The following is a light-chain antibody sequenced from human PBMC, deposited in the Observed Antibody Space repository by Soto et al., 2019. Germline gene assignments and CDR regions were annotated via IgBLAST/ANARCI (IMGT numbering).Light chain of an antibody. CDR1: QNVLYRSNSKNY. CDR2: WAS. CDR3: QQYYSTPFT. J-gene: IGKJ3*01. Sequence: DIVMTQSPDSLAVSLGERATINRKSSQNVLYRSNSKNYLPWCKQKPGQPPKLLIYWASTRESGVPDRFSGGGSVTDFTLTITSLQAEDVALYFCQQYYSTPFTFGPGTKVDIK. V-gene: IGKV4-1*01.